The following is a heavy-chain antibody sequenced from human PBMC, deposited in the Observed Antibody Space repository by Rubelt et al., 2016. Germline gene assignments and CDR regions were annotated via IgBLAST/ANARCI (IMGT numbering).Heavy chain of an antibody. J-gene: IGHJ4*02. V-gene: IGHV1-46*01. Sequence: MHWVRQAPGQGLEWMGIINPSGGSTSYAQKFQGRVTMTRDTSTSTVYMELSSLRSEDTAVYYRAREGYSSAFDYWGQGTLVTVSS. CDR2: INPSGGST. D-gene: IGHD6-25*01. CDR3: AREGYSSAFDY.